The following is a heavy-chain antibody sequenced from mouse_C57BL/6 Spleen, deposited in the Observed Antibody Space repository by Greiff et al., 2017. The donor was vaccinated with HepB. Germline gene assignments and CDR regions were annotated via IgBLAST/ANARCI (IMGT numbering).Heavy chain of an antibody. V-gene: IGHV1-81*01. CDR2: IYPRSGNT. Sequence: VKLQQSGAELARPGASVKLSCKASGYTFTSYGISWVKQRTGQGLEWIGEIYPRSGNTYYNEKFKGKATLTADKSSSTAYMELRSLTSEDSAVYFCAEYGNYVNFDYWGQGTTLTVSS. D-gene: IGHD2-1*01. CDR1: GYTFTSYG. CDR3: AEYGNYVNFDY. J-gene: IGHJ2*01.